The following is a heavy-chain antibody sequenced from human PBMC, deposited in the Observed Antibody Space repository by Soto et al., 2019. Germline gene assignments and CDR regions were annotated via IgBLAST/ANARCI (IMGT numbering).Heavy chain of an antibody. Sequence: GSSVKVSCKASGYTFTSYGISWVRQAPGQGLEWLGWFSAYNGDTNYAQNFQGRVTMTTDTSTNTAYMELRSLRSADTAVYYCARLQNYYDRDDYWGQGTMVTAPS. CDR3: ARLQNYYDRDDY. D-gene: IGHD3-22*01. CDR2: FSAYNGDT. V-gene: IGHV1-18*04. CDR1: GYTFTSYG. J-gene: IGHJ4*02.